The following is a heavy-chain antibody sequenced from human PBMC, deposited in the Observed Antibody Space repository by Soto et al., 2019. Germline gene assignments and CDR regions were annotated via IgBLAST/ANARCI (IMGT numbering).Heavy chain of an antibody. D-gene: IGHD2-8*02. V-gene: IGHV3-30*03. CDR2: ISYDAKSK. J-gene: IGHJ4*02. CDR1: GFTFNTYG. Sequence: GGSLRLSCAASGFTFNTYGMHWVRQAPGKGLEWVAVISYDAKSKLYVDSVRGRFTTSRDNSKNTLFLQMDSLRPEDTALYYCARGLLAAGPFDSWGQGTLVTVSS. CDR3: ARGLLAAGPFDS.